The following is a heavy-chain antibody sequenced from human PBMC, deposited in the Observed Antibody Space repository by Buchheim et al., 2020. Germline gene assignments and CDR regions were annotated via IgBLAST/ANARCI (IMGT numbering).Heavy chain of an antibody. J-gene: IGHJ4*02. CDR3: AAVQLLGTFPEY. CDR2: ITGSGTG. CDR1: GITFNNYV. V-gene: IGHV3-23*01. Sequence: EVELLQSGGGLVQPGGSVRLSCSVSGITFNNYVMHWVRQTPDRGLEWISAITGSGTGFYSDSVRGRVTISRTNSKKTLYLQMDNVRVEDTARYYCAAVQLLGTFPEYWGQGT. D-gene: IGHD7-27*01.